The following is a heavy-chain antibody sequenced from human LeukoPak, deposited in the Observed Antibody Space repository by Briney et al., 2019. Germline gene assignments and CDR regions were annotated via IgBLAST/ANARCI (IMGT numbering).Heavy chain of an antibody. CDR3: VRHPQRSGWSHFDY. J-gene: IGHJ4*02. V-gene: IGHV5-51*01. CDR2: TYPGDSNT. D-gene: IGHD6-19*01. Sequence: GESLKNSCKVSGYSFTAYWIGWVRQMPGMGLEWVAITYPGDSNTVYSPSFQGQVTISADTSISTAYLQWNSLRASDTAMYFCVRHPQRSGWSHFDYWGQGTLVTVSP. CDR1: GYSFTAYW.